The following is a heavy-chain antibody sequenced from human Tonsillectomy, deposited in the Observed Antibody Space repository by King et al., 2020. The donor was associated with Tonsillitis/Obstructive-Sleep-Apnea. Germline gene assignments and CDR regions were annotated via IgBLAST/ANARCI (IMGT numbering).Heavy chain of an antibody. CDR1: GYTFSGYY. Sequence: VQLVESGAEVKKPGASVKVSCKASGYTFSGYYIHWVRQAPGQGLEWMGWINPNSGGTKYAQKFQGRVTMIRDTSISTAYMELRRLRSDDTAVYYCTRDRGVDSDYDSDYWGQGTLVTVSS. J-gene: IGHJ4*02. V-gene: IGHV1-2*02. D-gene: IGHD5-12*01. CDR2: INPNSGGT. CDR3: TRDRGVDSDYDSDY.